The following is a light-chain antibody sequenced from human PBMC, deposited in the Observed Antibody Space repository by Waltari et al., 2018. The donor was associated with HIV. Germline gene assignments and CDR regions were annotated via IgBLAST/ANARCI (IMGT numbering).Light chain of an antibody. J-gene: IGKJ4*01. CDR1: QSILHSNGYNY. CDR3: MQTVQTPLT. Sequence: IVMLPYPLPLPVTPRVQSLLPCPPSQSILHSNGYNYLDWYLQKPGQSPQLLIYLGSNRASGVPDRFSGSGSGTEFTLTSSRVEAEDVVVYYCMQTVQTPLTFGGGTKVEI. V-gene: IGKV2-28*01. CDR2: LGS.